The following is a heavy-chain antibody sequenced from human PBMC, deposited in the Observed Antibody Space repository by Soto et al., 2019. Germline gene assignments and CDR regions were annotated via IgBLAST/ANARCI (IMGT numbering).Heavy chain of an antibody. D-gene: IGHD6-13*01. Sequence: ASVKVSCKTSGYTFTGYYMHWVRQAPGQGLEWMGWINPNSGGTNYAQKFQGWVTMTRDTSISTAYMELSRLRSDDTAVYYCARGIAAAAARGMDVWGQGTTVTVSS. J-gene: IGHJ6*02. CDR2: INPNSGGT. CDR1: GYTFTGYY. CDR3: ARGIAAAAARGMDV. V-gene: IGHV1-2*04.